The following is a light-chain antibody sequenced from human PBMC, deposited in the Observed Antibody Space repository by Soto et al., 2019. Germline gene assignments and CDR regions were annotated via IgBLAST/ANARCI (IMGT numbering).Light chain of an antibody. CDR3: ATWDRSLSAQV. J-gene: IGLJ2*01. V-gene: IGLV1-51*01. Sequence: QSVLTQPPSVSGAPGQRVTISCTGSSSNIGAGYDVHWYQQRPGTAPKLLLHDDDKRPSGIPERFSGSKSGTSATLAITGLQTGDEADYYCATWDRSLSAQVFGGGTQLTVL. CDR1: SSNIGAGYD. CDR2: DDD.